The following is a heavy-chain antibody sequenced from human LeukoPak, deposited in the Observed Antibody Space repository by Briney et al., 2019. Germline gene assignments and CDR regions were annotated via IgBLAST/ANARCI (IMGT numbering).Heavy chain of an antibody. J-gene: IGHJ4*02. CDR3: ARPLGAYSSSWYLSGIFDY. Sequence: ASVKVSCKASGYTFTGYYMHWVRQAPGQGLEWMGWINPNSGGTNYAQKFQGRVTMTRDTSISTAYMELSRLRSDDTAVYYCARPLGAYSSSWYLSGIFDYWGQGTLVTVSS. CDR2: INPNSGGT. CDR1: GYTFTGYY. V-gene: IGHV1-2*02. D-gene: IGHD6-13*01.